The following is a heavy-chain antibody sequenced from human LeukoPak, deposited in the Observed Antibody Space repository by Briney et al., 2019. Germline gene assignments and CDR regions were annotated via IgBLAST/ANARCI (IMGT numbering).Heavy chain of an antibody. CDR2: FYRGDTT. Sequence: GGSLRLSCAASGFSVSSSYMYWVRQAPGKGLEWVSFFYRGDTTYYAESVRGRFTISRDNSKNTLYLLMNSLIPEDTAVYYCARDGAFSERFDYWGQGTLVTVSS. CDR1: GFSVSSSY. J-gene: IGHJ4*02. CDR3: ARDGAFSERFDY. V-gene: IGHV3-53*01. D-gene: IGHD3-3*01.